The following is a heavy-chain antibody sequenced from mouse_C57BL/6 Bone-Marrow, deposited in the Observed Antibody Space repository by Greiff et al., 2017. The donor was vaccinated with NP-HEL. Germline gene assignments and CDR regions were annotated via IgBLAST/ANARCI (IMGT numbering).Heavy chain of an antibody. CDR1: GYTFTDYA. J-gene: IGHJ3*01. Sequence: QVQLQQSGPELVRPGVSVKISCKGSGYTFTDYAMHWVKQSHAKSLEWVGVISTYYGDASYNQKFKDKATMTVDKSSSTAYMELARLTSEDSAVYYCAREEKIPLYYDYDGFAYWGQGTLVTVSA. CDR3: AREEKIPLYYDYDGFAY. V-gene: IGHV1-67*01. D-gene: IGHD2-4*01. CDR2: ISTYYGDA.